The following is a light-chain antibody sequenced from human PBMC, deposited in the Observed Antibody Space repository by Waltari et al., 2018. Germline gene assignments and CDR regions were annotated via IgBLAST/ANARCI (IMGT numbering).Light chain of an antibody. CDR3: QQSFSSPRT. J-gene: IGKJ1*01. V-gene: IGKV1-39*01. CDR2: AAS. CDR1: QNIRTY. Sequence: TCRASQNIRTYLNWYQQKPGQAPNLLIYAASSLQSGVPSRFSGSGSGTDFTLTINSLQPEDSAAYFCQQSFSSPRTFGQGTKVEIK.